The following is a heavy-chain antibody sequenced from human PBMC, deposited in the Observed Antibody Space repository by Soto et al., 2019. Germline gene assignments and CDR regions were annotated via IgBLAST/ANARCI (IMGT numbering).Heavy chain of an antibody. Sequence: QVQLQESGPGLVKPSQTLSLTCTVSGGSISSGGYYWSWLRPHPGKGLEWIGYIYYGGSTYYNPSLKSRVTVSVDTYKNQFSLKLSSGTAADTAVYYCASSGIAVAGRWGTSSAFDYWGRGTLVSVSS. CDR3: ASSGIAVAGRWGTSSAFDY. D-gene: IGHD6-19*01. V-gene: IGHV4-31*03. CDR1: GGSISSGGYY. CDR2: IYYGGST. J-gene: IGHJ4*02.